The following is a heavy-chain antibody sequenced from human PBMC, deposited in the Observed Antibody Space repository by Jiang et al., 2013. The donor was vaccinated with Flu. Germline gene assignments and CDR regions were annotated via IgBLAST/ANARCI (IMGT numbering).Heavy chain of an antibody. CDR1: GGSIISTSYY. D-gene: IGHD2-15*01. CDR3: ARSSNYCSGGSCRHYFDY. J-gene: IGHJ4*02. Sequence: PGLVKASETLSLTCTVSGGSIISTSYYWGWIRQPPGKGLEWIGSIYYSGTTFYNPSLKSRVTISLDTSNNQFSLKLSSVTAADTAVYYCARSSNYCSGGSCRHYFDYWGQGTLVNVSS. V-gene: IGHV4-39*07. CDR2: IYYSGTT.